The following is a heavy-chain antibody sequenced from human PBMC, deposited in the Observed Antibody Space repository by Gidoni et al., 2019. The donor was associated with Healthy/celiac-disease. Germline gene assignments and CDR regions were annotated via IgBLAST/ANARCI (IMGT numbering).Heavy chain of an antibody. J-gene: IGHJ6*03. V-gene: IGHV3-15*01. CDR1: GFTFSNAW. Sequence: EVQLVESGGGLVKPGGSLRLSCAASGFTFSNAWMSWVRQAPGKGLEWVGRIKSKTDGGTTDYAAPVKGRFTISRDDSKNTLYLQMNSLKTEDTAVYYCTTLLEEPHYYYMDVWGKGTTVTVSS. D-gene: IGHD1-1*01. CDR3: TTLLEEPHYYYMDV. CDR2: IKSKTDGGTT.